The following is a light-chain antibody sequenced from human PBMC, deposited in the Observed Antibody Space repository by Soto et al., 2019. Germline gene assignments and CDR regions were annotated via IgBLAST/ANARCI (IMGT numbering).Light chain of an antibody. V-gene: IGLV2-14*01. J-gene: IGLJ1*01. CDR1: SSDVGGYNY. CDR2: EVS. Sequence: QSALAQPASVSGSPGQSITISCTGTSSDVGGYNYVSWYQQHPGEAPKLMIYEVSNQPSGVSNRFSGSKSGNTASLTISGLQAEDEADYYCSSYTGSDTYVFGTGTKGTVL. CDR3: SSYTGSDTYV.